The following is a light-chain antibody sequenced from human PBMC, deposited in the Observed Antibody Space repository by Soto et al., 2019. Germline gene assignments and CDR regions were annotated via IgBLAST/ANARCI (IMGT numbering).Light chain of an antibody. Sequence: EIVMTQSPATLSVSPGERATLSCRASQSVNSNLAWYRQKPGQAHRLLIYGASTRATGIPARFSGSGSGTEFTLTITSLQSEDFAVYYCQQYNEWPPLTFGGGTKVEIK. CDR2: GAS. CDR3: QQYNEWPPLT. V-gene: IGKV3-15*01. J-gene: IGKJ4*01. CDR1: QSVNSN.